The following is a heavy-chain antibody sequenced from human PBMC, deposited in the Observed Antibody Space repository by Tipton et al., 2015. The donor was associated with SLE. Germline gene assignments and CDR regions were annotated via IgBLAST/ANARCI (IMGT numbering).Heavy chain of an antibody. J-gene: IGHJ4*02. CDR1: GGSFSGYY. CDR2: INHSGST. CDR3: ARHYYGGTYYFDY. Sequence: TLSLTCAVYGGSFSGYYWSWIRQPPGKGLEWIGEINHSGSTNYNPSLKSRVAISIDTSKNQFSLKLSSVTAADTAVYYCARHYYGGTYYFDYWGQGTLVTVSS. V-gene: IGHV4-34*01. D-gene: IGHD4-23*01.